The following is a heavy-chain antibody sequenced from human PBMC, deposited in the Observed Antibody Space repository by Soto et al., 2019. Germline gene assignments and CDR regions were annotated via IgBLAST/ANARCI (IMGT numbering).Heavy chain of an antibody. CDR2: ISGYNGKT. CDR1: GYMFTNYG. CDR3: ARTDTSMVTFY. Sequence: ASVKVSCKASGYMFTNYGINWVRQAPGQGLEWMGWISGYNGKTKNAQKFQGRVSLTTDKSTTTAYMELRSLTSDDTAVYYCARTDTSMVTFYWGQGTLVTVSS. V-gene: IGHV1-18*01. J-gene: IGHJ4*02. D-gene: IGHD5-18*01.